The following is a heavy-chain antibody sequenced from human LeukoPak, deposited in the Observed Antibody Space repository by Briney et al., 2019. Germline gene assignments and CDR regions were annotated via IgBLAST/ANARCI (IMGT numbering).Heavy chain of an antibody. V-gene: IGHV4-4*02. CDR3: AGLVGRYSSGLYYYYFDY. CDR1: GFTFSSYS. J-gene: IGHJ4*02. D-gene: IGHD3-22*01. CDR2: MYLSGTT. Sequence: GSLRLSCAASGFTFSSYSMNWVRQPPGKGLEWIGEMYLSGTTHSNPSDKSRVTISIDKSKNQFFLNLSSVTAADTAVYYCAGLVGRYSSGLYYYYFDYWGQGTLVTVSS.